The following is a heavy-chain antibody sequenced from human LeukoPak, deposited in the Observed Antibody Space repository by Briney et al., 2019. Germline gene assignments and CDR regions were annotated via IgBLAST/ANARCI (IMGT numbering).Heavy chain of an antibody. V-gene: IGHV4-34*01. J-gene: IGHJ4*02. Sequence: SETLSLTCAVYGGSFSGYYWSWIRQPPGKGLEWIGEINHSGSTNYNPSLKSQVTISVDTSKNQFSLKLSSVTAADTAVYYCARGGADCSGGSCYPYYFDYWGQGTLVTVSS. CDR3: ARGGADCSGGSCYPYYFDY. CDR1: GGSFSGYY. CDR2: INHSGST. D-gene: IGHD2-15*01.